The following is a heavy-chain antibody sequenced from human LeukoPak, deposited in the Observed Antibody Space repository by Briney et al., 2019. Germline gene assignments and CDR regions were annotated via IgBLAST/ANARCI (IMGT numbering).Heavy chain of an antibody. CDR2: MNPNSGNT. V-gene: IGHV1-8*01. CDR3: ARGVEDSSSWSYYYYYMDV. J-gene: IGHJ6*03. CDR1: RYTFTSYD. Sequence: LWASVKVSCKASRYTFTSYDINWVRQATGQGLEWMGWMNPNSGNTGYAQKFQGRVTMTRNTSISTAYMELSSLRSEDTAVYYCARGVEDSSSWSYYYYYMDVWGKGTTVTVSS. D-gene: IGHD6-13*01.